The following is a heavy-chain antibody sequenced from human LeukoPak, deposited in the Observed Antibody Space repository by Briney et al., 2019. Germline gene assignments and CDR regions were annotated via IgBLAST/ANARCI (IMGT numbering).Heavy chain of an antibody. J-gene: IGHJ4*02. D-gene: IGHD5-12*01. CDR3: ARGKGSESGYDYFLDY. CDR1: GFTFSSYA. V-gene: IGHV3-23*01. Sequence: GGSLRLSCAASGFTFSSYAMTWVRQASGMGLEWVSTISVSGGGTYYADSVRGRFTISRDNSKNTLYLQMNSLRADDSAVYYCARGKGSESGYDYFLDYWGQGTLVTVSS. CDR2: ISVSGGGT.